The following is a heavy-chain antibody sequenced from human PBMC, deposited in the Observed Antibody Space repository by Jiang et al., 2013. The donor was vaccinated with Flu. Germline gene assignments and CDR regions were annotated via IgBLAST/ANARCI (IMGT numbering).Heavy chain of an antibody. CDR1: GFSLNTSGVG. CDR3: AHRQGNVFGDYFGRGVYYFDY. Sequence: KPTQTLTLTCTFSGFSLNTSGVGVGWIRQPPGKALEWLALIYWDDDKRYSPSLKSRLTITKGTSKNQVVLTMTNMDPVDTATYYCAHRQGNVFGDYFGRGVYYFDYWGQGTLVTVSS. J-gene: IGHJ4*02. D-gene: IGHD4-17*01. CDR2: IYWDDDK. V-gene: IGHV2-5*02.